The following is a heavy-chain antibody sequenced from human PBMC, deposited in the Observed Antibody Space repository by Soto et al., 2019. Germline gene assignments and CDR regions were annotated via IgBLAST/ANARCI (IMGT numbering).Heavy chain of an antibody. CDR2: ISWNTGSI. D-gene: IGHD3-10*01. CDR3: AKGSGSFGSGTFYQSFDY. V-gene: IGHV3-9*01. Sequence: EVKLVESGGGLVQPGRSLRLYCAASGFTFDDYAMHWVRQAPGKGLEWVSGISWNTGSIGYADSVKGRFTISRDNTKNSLYLQMSSLRTEDTALYYCAKGSGSFGSGTFYQSFDYWGQGTLVTVSS. J-gene: IGHJ4*02. CDR1: GFTFDDYA.